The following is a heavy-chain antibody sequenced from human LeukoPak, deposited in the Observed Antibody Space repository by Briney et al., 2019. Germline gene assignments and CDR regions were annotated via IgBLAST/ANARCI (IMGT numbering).Heavy chain of an antibody. CDR1: GGSFSGYY. J-gene: IGHJ4*02. V-gene: IGHV4-34*01. Sequence: SETLSLTCAVYGGSFSGYYWSWIRQPPGKGLEWIGEINHSGSTNYNPSLKSRVTISVDTSKNQFSLKLSSVTAADTAVYHCARGGESSNFDYWGQGTLVTVSS. CDR2: INHSGST. D-gene: IGHD3-16*01. CDR3: ARGGESSNFDY.